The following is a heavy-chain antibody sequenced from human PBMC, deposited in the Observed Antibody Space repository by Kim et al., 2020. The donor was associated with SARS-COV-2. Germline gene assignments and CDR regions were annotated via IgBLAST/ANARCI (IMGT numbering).Heavy chain of an antibody. CDR1: GFTFSSYA. CDR3: ANSVVNRDSYGFDYYYYGMDV. D-gene: IGHD5-18*01. Sequence: GGSLRLSCAASGFTFSSYAMSWVRQAPGKGLEWVSAISGSGGSTYYADSVKGRFTISRDNSKNTLYLQMNSLRAEDTAVYYCANSVVNRDSYGFDYYYYGMDVWGQGTTVTVSS. CDR2: ISGSGGST. V-gene: IGHV3-23*01. J-gene: IGHJ6*02.